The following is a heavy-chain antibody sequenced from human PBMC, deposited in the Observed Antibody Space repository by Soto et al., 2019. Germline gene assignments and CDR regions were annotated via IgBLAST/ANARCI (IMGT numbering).Heavy chain of an antibody. CDR3: ARADYGVEYWYFDL. J-gene: IGHJ2*01. CDR2: MNPNSGNT. D-gene: IGHD4-17*01. V-gene: IGHV1-8*01. Sequence: QVQLVQSGAEVKKPGASVKVSCKASGYTFTSYDINWVRQATGQGLEWMGWMNPNSGNTGYAQKFQGRVTMTRNTSIRTADMELSSLRSEDTAVYYCARADYGVEYWYFDLWGRGTLVTVSS. CDR1: GYTFTSYD.